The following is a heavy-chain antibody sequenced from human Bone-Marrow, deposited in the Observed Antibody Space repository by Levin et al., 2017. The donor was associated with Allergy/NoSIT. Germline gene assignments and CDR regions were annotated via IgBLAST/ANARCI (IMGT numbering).Heavy chain of an antibody. J-gene: IGHJ6*02. CDR3: AREPMRQWPLWYYYYGMDG. Sequence: GESLKISCAASGFTFSSYAMHWVRQAPGKGLEWVAVISYDGSNKYYADSVKGRFTISRDNSKNTLYLQMNSLRAEDTAVYYCAREPMRQWPLWYYYYGMDGWGQGTTVTVSS. CDR1: GFTFSSYA. D-gene: IGHD6-19*01. CDR2: ISYDGSNK. V-gene: IGHV3-30*04.